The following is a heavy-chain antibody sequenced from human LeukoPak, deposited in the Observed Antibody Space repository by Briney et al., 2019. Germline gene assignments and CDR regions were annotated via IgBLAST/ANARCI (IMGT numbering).Heavy chain of an antibody. Sequence: SETLSLTCSVSNGSISSYFWSCIRQPAGKGLEWIGRIHTSGTTNYNPSLKSRVTMSVDTSMNQFSLELTSVTAADTAVYYCAREETTRSQRAFDYWGQGTLVTVSS. CDR3: AREETTRSQRAFDY. CDR2: IHTSGTT. V-gene: IGHV4-4*07. CDR1: NGSISSYF. D-gene: IGHD2-15*01. J-gene: IGHJ4*02.